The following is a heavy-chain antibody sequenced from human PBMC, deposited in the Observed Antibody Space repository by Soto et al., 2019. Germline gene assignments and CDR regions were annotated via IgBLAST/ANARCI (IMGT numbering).Heavy chain of an antibody. D-gene: IGHD2-15*01. CDR2: INAGNGNT. J-gene: IGHJ4*02. Sequence: ASVKVSCKASGYTFTSYAMHWVRQAPGQRLEWMGWINAGNGNTKYSQKFQGRVTITADESTSTAYMELSSLGSEDTAVYYCARESRYCSGGSCYFLPGIDYWGQGTLVTVSS. V-gene: IGHV1-3*01. CDR1: GYTFTSYA. CDR3: ARESRYCSGGSCYFLPGIDY.